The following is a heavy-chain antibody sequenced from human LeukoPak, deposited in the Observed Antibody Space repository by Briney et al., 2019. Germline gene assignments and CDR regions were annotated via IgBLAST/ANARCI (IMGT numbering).Heavy chain of an antibody. D-gene: IGHD2-15*01. V-gene: IGHV1-24*01. CDR3: ATDRSCPDSGGSCYSEVY. CDR2: FDPEDGET. J-gene: IGHJ4*02. Sequence: ASVKVSCKVSGYTLNELSMHWVRQAPGKGLEWMGGFDPEDGETSYAQKFQGRVTMTEDTSTDTAYMELSSLRSEDTAVYYCATDRSCPDSGGSCYSEVYWGQGTLVTVSS. CDR1: GYTLNELS.